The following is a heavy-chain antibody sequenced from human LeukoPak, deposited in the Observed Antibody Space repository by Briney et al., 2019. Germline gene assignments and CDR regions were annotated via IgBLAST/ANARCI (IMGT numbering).Heavy chain of an antibody. D-gene: IGHD1-26*01. V-gene: IGHV3-23*01. J-gene: IGHJ4*02. CDR3: AKERQAWGVGADYFDY. CDR1: GFTFSSYA. CDR2: ISGSSTST. Sequence: GGSLRLSCAASGFTFSSYAITWVRQAPGKGLEWVSSISGSSTSTYHAESVKGRFTISRDNSKNTLYLQVNSLRAEDSAVYYCAKERQAWGVGADYFDYWGQGTLVTVSS.